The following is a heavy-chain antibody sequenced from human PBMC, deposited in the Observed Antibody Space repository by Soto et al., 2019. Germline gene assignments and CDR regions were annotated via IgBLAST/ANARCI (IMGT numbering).Heavy chain of an antibody. D-gene: IGHD2-15*01. V-gene: IGHV1-3*05. CDR1: GYTFTSYA. CDR2: INAGNGNT. Sequence: QVQLVQSGAEEKKPGASVKVSCKASGYTFTSYAMNWVRQAPGQRLEWMGWINAGNGNTKYSQKFQGRVTITRDTYASTAYLELSSLRYEDTAVYYCAREGLPLDYWGQGTLVTVSS. J-gene: IGHJ4*02. CDR3: AREGLPLDY.